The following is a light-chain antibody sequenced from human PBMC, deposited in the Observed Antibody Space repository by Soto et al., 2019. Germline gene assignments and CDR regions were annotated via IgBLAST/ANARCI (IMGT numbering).Light chain of an antibody. Sequence: EIVLPQSPATLSVSQGAGATLSCRASQSVSSNLAWYQQKPGQAPRLLIYGASTMATGIPARFSGSGSGTEFTLTISSLQSEDFAVYYCQQYNNWPLTFGGGTKVDIK. CDR2: GAS. J-gene: IGKJ4*01. CDR3: QQYNNWPLT. V-gene: IGKV3-15*01. CDR1: QSVSSN.